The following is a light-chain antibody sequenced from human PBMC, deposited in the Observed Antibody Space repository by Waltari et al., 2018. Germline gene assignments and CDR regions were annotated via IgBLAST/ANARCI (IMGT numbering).Light chain of an antibody. Sequence: QSALTQPASVSGSPGQSITISCTGSSSDIDFDDYVSWYQHLPVKAPKLMIYGVTNRPSGISNRFSGSKSDNTASLTISGLQADDEADYYCSSFTGTIWVFGGGTKLTVL. V-gene: IGLV2-14*01. J-gene: IGLJ3*02. CDR2: GVT. CDR1: SSDIDFDDY. CDR3: SSFTGTIWV.